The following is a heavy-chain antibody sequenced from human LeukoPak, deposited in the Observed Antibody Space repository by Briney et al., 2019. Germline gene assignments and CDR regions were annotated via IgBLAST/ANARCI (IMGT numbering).Heavy chain of an antibody. Sequence: SETLSLTCAVYGGSFSGYCWSWIRQPPGKGLEWIGEINHSGSTNYNPSLKSRVTISVDTSKNQFSLKLSSVTAADTAVYYCARTRPMVRGHDAFDIWGQGTMVTVSS. CDR3: ARTRPMVRGHDAFDI. V-gene: IGHV4-34*01. CDR2: INHSGST. CDR1: GGSFSGYC. D-gene: IGHD3-10*01. J-gene: IGHJ3*02.